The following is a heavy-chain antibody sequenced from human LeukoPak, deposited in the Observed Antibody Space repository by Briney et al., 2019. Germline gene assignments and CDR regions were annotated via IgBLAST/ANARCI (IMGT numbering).Heavy chain of an antibody. CDR1: GGSFSSYY. V-gene: IGHV4-59*01. D-gene: IGHD1-26*01. CDR3: ARVTRSGSYYYYYGMDV. CDR2: IYYSGST. J-gene: IGHJ6*02. Sequence: SETLSLTCAVYGGSFSSYYWSWIRQPPGKGLEWIGYIYYSGSTNYNPSLKSRVTISVDTSKNQFSLKLSSVTAADTAVYYCARVTRSGSYYYYYGMDVWGQGTTVTVSS.